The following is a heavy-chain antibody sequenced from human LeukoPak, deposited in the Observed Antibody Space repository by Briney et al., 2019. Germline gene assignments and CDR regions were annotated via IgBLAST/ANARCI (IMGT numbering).Heavy chain of an antibody. CDR2: INPNSGGT. CDR3: ARVPYQLLSGRLWHFDY. Sequence: GASVKVSCKASGYTFTGYYMHWVRQAPGQGLEWMGWINPNSGGTNYAQKFQGRVTMTRDTSISTAYMELSRLRSDDTAVYYCARVPYQLLSGRLWHFDYWGQGTLVTVSS. V-gene: IGHV1-2*02. D-gene: IGHD2-2*01. J-gene: IGHJ4*02. CDR1: GYTFTGYY.